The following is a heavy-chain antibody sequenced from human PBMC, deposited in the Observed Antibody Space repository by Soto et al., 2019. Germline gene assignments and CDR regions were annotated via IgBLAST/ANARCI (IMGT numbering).Heavy chain of an antibody. CDR3: ARPVEFFPPDY. J-gene: IGHJ4*02. D-gene: IGHD3-3*02. Sequence: SETLSLTCTVSGGSISSYYWNWIRQPPGKGLEWIGYIYYSGSTNYNPSLKSRVTISIDTSKNQFSLKLSSVTAADTAVYYCARPVEFFPPDYWGQGTLVTVSS. V-gene: IGHV4-59*01. CDR1: GGSISSYY. CDR2: IYYSGST.